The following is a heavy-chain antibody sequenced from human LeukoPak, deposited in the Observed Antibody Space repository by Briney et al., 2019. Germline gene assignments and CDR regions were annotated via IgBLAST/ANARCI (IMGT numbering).Heavy chain of an antibody. V-gene: IGHV4-30-4*08. J-gene: IGHJ4*02. Sequence: SQTLSLTCTVSGGSISSGDYYCSWIRQPPGKGLEWIGYIYYSGSTYYNPSLKSRVTISVDTSKNQFSLKLSSVTAADTAVYFCARETRNGGFDYWGQGTLVTVSS. CDR2: IYYSGST. CDR3: ARETRNGGFDY. D-gene: IGHD3-10*01. CDR1: GGSISSGDYY.